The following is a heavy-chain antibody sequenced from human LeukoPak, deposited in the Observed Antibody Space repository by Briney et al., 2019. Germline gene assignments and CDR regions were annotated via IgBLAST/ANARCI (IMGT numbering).Heavy chain of an antibody. CDR3: ARQYCSISSCSEYYFDY. CDR2: IYPGDSDT. CDR1: GYSFSSYW. V-gene: IGHV5-51*01. Sequence: KDGESLKISCKGSGYSFSSYWIGWVRQMPGKGLEWMGIIYPGDSDTRYSPSFQGQVTISADKSISTAYLQWSSLKASDTAMYYCARQYCSISSCSEYYFDYWGQGTLVTVSS. J-gene: IGHJ4*02. D-gene: IGHD2-2*01.